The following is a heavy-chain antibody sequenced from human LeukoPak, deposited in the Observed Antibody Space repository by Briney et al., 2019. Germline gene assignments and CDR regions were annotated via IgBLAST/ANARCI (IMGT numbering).Heavy chain of an antibody. D-gene: IGHD4-23*01. CDR3: ARGVHYGGNSYFDY. CDR2: IIPIFGTA. V-gene: IGHV1-69*13. J-gene: IGHJ4*02. Sequence: GASVKVSCKASGGTFSSYAISWVRQAPGQGLEWVGGIIPIFGTANYAQKFQGRVTITADESTSTAYMELSSLRSEDTAVYYCARGVHYGGNSYFDYWGQGTLVTVSS. CDR1: GGTFSSYA.